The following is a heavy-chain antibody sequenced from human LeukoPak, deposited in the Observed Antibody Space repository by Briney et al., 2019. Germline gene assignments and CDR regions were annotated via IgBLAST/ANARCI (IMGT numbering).Heavy chain of an antibody. CDR2: INPNSGGT. CDR3: ARPATRTPRLFDY. J-gene: IGHJ4*02. Sequence: GASVKVSCKASGYTFTGCYMHWVRQAPGQGLEWMGWINPNSGGTNYAQKFQGRVTMTRDMSISTAYMELSRLRSDDTAVYYCARPATRTPRLFDYWGQGTLVTVSS. V-gene: IGHV1-2*02. CDR1: GYTFTGCY. D-gene: IGHD1-14*01.